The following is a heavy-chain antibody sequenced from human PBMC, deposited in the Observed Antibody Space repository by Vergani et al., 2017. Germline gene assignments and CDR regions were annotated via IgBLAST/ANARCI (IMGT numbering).Heavy chain of an antibody. CDR1: GFTFSSYS. Sequence: EVQLVESGGGLVQPGGSLRLSCAASGFTFSSYSMNWVRQAPGKGLEWVSYISSSSSTIYYADSVKGRFTISRDNAKNSLYLQMNSLRVEDTAVYYCARDLRYCSSTSCQYYWGQGTLVTVSS. V-gene: IGHV3-48*01. CDR3: ARDLRYCSSTSCQYY. D-gene: IGHD2-2*01. CDR2: ISSSSSTI. J-gene: IGHJ4*02.